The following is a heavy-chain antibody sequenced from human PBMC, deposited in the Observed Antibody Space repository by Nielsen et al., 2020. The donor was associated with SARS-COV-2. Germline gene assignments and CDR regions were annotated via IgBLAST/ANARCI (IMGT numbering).Heavy chain of an antibody. V-gene: IGHV1-3*01. D-gene: IGHD2-21*02. CDR2: IDAGKSNA. Sequence: ASVKVSCKASGYRFSSYAMHWVRQAPGQSLEWMGRIDAGKSNAKYSQRFQGRVSMTTDTSAGIGYMEMSGLTLEDTAVYYCARAESGDWDGNWFDPWGQGTLVTVSS. J-gene: IGHJ5*02. CDR3: ARAESGDWDGNWFDP. CDR1: GYRFSSYA.